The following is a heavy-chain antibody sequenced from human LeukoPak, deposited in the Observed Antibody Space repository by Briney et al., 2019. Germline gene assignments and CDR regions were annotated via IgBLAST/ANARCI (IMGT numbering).Heavy chain of an antibody. CDR2: INPNSGGT. D-gene: IGHD3-10*01. CDR1: GYTFTGYY. J-gene: IGHJ4*02. Sequence: ASVKVSYKASGYTFTGYYMHWVRQPPGQGLDGMGWINPNSGGTTYAQKFQGRVTMTRYTSTSTAYLELSRLGSDDPAVYYCASRGRSGGLDYWGQGTLVTVS. CDR3: ASRGRSGGLDY. V-gene: IGHV1-2*02.